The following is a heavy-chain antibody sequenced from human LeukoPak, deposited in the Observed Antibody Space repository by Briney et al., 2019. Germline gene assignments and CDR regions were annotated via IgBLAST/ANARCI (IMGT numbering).Heavy chain of an antibody. CDR1: GFTFSNAW. CDR3: TSGSYPSYWYFDL. CDR2: IKSKTDGGTT. V-gene: IGHV3-15*01. J-gene: IGHJ2*01. Sequence: GGSLRLSCAASGFTFSNAWMSWVRQAPGKGLEWVGRIKSKTDGGTTDYAAPVKGRFTISGDDSKNTLYLQMNSLKTEDTAVYYCTSGSYPSYWYFDLWGRGTLVTVSS. D-gene: IGHD1-26*01.